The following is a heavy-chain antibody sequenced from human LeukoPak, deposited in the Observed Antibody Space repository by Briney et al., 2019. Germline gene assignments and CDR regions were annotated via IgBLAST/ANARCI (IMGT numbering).Heavy chain of an antibody. CDR1: GFTFSSYA. D-gene: IGHD3-10*01. J-gene: IGHJ5*02. CDR2: ISYDGSNK. Sequence: PGGSLRLSCAASGFTFSSYAMPWVRQAPGKGLEWVAVISYDGSNKYYADSVKGRFTISRDNSKNTLYLQMNSLRAEDTAVYYCASLYGSGSDNWFDPWGQGTLVTVSS. V-gene: IGHV3-30-3*01. CDR3: ASLYGSGSDNWFDP.